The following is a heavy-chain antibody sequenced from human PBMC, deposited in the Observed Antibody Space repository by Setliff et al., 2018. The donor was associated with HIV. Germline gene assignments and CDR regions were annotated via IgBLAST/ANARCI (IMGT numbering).Heavy chain of an antibody. CDR3: ARDRITMIVVGRQTGWFDP. D-gene: IGHD3-22*01. J-gene: IGHJ5*02. Sequence: GASVKVSCKASGYIFSGYYLHWVRQAPGQGLEWMGMINPSGASTSYAQKFQGRVTMTRDTSTSTVYMELSSLRSEDTAVYYCARDRITMIVVGRQTGWFDPWGQGTLVTVS. CDR1: GYIFSGYY. V-gene: IGHV1-46*03. CDR2: INPSGAST.